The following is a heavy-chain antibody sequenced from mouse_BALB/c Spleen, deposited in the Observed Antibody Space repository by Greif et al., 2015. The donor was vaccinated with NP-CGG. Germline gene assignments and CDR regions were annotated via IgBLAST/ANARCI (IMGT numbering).Heavy chain of an antibody. CDR1: GFTFSDYY. Sequence: EVMLVESGGGLVKPGGSLKLSCAASGFTFSDYYMYWVRQTPEKRLEWVATISDGGSYTYYPDSVKGRSTISRDNAKNNLYLQMSSLESEDTAMYYCASMDYWGQGTSVTVSS. V-gene: IGHV5-4*02. CDR3: ASMDY. J-gene: IGHJ4*01. CDR2: ISDGGSYT.